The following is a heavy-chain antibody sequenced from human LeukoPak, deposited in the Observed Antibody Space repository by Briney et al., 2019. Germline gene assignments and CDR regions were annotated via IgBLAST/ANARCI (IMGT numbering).Heavy chain of an antibody. D-gene: IGHD2-15*01. CDR2: IRYDGSNK. Sequence: PGGSLRLSCAASGFTFSSYGMHWVRQAPGKGLEWVAFIRYDGSNKYYADSVKGRFTISRDNSKNTLYLQMNSLRADDTAVYYCAKDTPALIDYLGQGTLVTGSS. CDR3: AKDTPALIDY. J-gene: IGHJ4*02. CDR1: GFTFSSYG. V-gene: IGHV3-30*02.